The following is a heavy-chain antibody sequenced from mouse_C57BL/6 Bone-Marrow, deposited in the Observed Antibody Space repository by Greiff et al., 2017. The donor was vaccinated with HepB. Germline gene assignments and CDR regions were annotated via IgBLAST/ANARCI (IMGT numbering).Heavy chain of an antibody. CDR3: AATVVAKGFDY. CDR1: GYTFTDYY. J-gene: IGHJ2*01. D-gene: IGHD1-1*01. Sequence: VKLMESGAELVRPGASVKLSCKASGYTFTDYYINWVKQSPGQGLEWIARIYPGSGNTYYNEKFKGKATLTAEKSSSTAYMQLSSLTSEDSAVYFCAATVVAKGFDYWGQGTTLTVSS. CDR2: IYPGSGNT. V-gene: IGHV1-76*01.